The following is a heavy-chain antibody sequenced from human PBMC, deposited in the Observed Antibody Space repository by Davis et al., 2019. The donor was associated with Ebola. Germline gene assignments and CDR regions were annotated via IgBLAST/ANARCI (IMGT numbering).Heavy chain of an antibody. Sequence: SETLSLTCAVYGGSFSGYYWSWIRQPPGKGLEWIGEINHSGSTNYNPPLKSRVTISVDTSKNQFSLKLSSVAAADTAVYYCARGDTSLLAAHANPLFDYWGQGTLVTVSS. CDR3: ARGDTSLLAAHANPLFDY. D-gene: IGHD6-6*01. V-gene: IGHV4-34*01. CDR1: GGSFSGYY. CDR2: INHSGST. J-gene: IGHJ4*02.